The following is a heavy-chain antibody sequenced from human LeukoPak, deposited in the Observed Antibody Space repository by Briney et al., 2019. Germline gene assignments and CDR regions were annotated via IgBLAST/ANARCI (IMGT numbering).Heavy chain of an antibody. CDR2: IYYSGST. D-gene: IGHD6-13*01. CDR3: ARVPIAAAGMAFDY. V-gene: IGHV4-59*01. J-gene: IGHJ4*02. CDR1: GGSISSYY. Sequence: SETLSLTCTVSGGSISSYYWSWIRQPPGKGLEWIGYIYYSGSTNYNPSLKSRVTISVDTSKNQFSLKLSSVTAADTAVYYCARVPIAAAGMAFDYWGQGTLVTVSS.